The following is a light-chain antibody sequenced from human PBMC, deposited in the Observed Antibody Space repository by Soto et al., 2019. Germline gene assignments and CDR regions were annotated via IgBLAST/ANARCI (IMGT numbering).Light chain of an antibody. J-gene: IGKJ5*01. V-gene: IGKV3-11*01. CDR1: QSISAY. CDR2: DAS. CDR3: QQRTNWPPA. Sequence: EIVLTQSPATLSLSPGERATLSCKASQSISAYLAWFQQKPGQAPRLLIYDASKRATDIPARFSGSGSGTDFPLTISSLEPEDFAVYYCQQRTNWPPAFGQGTRLEIK.